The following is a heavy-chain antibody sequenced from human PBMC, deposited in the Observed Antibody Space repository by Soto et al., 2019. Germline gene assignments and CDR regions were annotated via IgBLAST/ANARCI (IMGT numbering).Heavy chain of an antibody. D-gene: IGHD2-2*01. CDR2: ISSGSGYM. J-gene: IGHJ4*02. Sequence: PGGSLRLSCAASGFTFSSYDMNWVRQAPGKGLEWVSSISSGSGYMYYADSVKGRFTISRDNAKDSLYLHMNSLRAEDTAVYYCARESVKLGYCSSTSCYGPLDYWGQGTLVTVSS. CDR1: GFTFSSYD. V-gene: IGHV3-21*01. CDR3: ARESVKLGYCSSTSCYGPLDY.